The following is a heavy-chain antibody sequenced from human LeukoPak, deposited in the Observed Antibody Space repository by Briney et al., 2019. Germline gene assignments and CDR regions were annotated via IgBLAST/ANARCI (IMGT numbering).Heavy chain of an antibody. V-gene: IGHV4-39*07. J-gene: IGHJ4*02. CDR3: ARSGYCSGGSCYKNYDY. D-gene: IGHD2-15*01. Sequence: SETLSFTCTVSSDSISTSNYYWGWVRQPPGKALEWIGNIFYSGSTYYSPSLKSRVTISLDTSKNQFSLKLSSVTAADTAVYYCARSGYCSGGSCYKNYDYWGQGTLVTVSS. CDR2: IFYSGST. CDR1: SDSISTSNYY.